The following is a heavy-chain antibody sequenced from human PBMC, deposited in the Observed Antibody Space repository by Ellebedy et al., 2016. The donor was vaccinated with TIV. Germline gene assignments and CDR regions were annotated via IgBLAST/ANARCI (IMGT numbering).Heavy chain of an antibody. CDR3: ARRGSYGDYAVQVNSWLDR. J-gene: IGHJ5*02. CDR1: GFSFRSYW. V-gene: IGHV3-7*01. Sequence: PGGSLRLSCAASGFSFRSYWMSWVRQAPGKGLEWVANIYQDGSFRYYVDSGKGRFTIARDNANNALFLQMNSLRAEDTAVYYCARRGSYGDYAVQVNSWLDRWGRGTLVTVSS. CDR2: IYQDGSFR. D-gene: IGHD1-26*01.